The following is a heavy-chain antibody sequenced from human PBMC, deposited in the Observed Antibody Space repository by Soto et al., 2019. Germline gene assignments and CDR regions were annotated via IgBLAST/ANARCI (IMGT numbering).Heavy chain of an antibody. D-gene: IGHD6-13*01. CDR2: ISAYNGNT. J-gene: IGHJ3*02. Sequence: QVQLVQSGAEVKKPGASVKVSCKASGYTFTSYGISWVRQAPGQGLEWMGWISAYNGNTNYAQKLQGRVTMTTDTSTSTAYMELRSLTSDDKAVYYCARFEGYVPAAAGTGDAFDIWGQGTMVTVSS. CDR1: GYTFTSYG. CDR3: ARFEGYVPAAAGTGDAFDI. V-gene: IGHV1-18*01.